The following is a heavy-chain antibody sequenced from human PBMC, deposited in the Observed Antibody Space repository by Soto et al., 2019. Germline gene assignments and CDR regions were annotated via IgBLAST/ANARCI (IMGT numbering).Heavy chain of an antibody. CDR1: GGSISSGGYY. CDR3: ARGLRGVPAAMSYYGMDV. J-gene: IGHJ6*02. D-gene: IGHD2-2*01. V-gene: IGHV4-31*03. Sequence: SETLSLTCTVSGGSISSGGYYWSWIRQHPGKGLEWIGYIYYSGSTYYNPSLKSRVTISVDTSKNQFSLKLSSVTAADTAVYYCARGLRGVPAAMSYYGMDVWGQGTTVTVSS. CDR2: IYYSGST.